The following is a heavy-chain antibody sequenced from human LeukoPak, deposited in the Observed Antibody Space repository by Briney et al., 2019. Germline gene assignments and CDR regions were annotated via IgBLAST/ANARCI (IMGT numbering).Heavy chain of an antibody. CDR1: GGSISSSSYY. CDR3: ARRAGYSYGYYYYYMDV. V-gene: IGHV4-39*07. D-gene: IGHD5-18*01. Sequence: SETLSLTCTVSGGSISSSSYYWGWIRQPPGKGLEWIGSIYYSGSTYYNPSLKSRVTISVDTSKNQFSLKLSSVTAADTAVYYCARRAGYSYGYYYYYMDVWGKGNTVTVSS. CDR2: IYYSGST. J-gene: IGHJ6*03.